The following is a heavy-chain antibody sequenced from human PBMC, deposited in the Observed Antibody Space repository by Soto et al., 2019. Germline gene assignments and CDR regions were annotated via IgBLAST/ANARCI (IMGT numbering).Heavy chain of an antibody. V-gene: IGHV3-23*01. CDR3: TKSQGPVGTVSRDAVPYARFYFGL. D-gene: IGHD1-26*01. CDR2: VGGGGGST. J-gene: IGHJ4*02. Sequence: GGTLRLSCTASGFSFSSYAMSWVRHAPRGGLRRVSFVGGGGGSTFSADSVKGRFTISRDNSKNTVYLQMSSRRPEDTAIYYCTKSQGPVGTVSRDAVPYARFYFGLWGRGTEVTVSS. CDR1: GFSFSSYA.